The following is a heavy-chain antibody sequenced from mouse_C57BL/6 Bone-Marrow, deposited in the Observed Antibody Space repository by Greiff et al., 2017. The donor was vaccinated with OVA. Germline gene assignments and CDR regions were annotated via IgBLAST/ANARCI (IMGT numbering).Heavy chain of an antibody. V-gene: IGHV5-6*01. Sequence: DVQLVESGGDLVKPGGSLKLSCAASGFTFSSYGMSWVRQTPDKRLEWVATISSGGSYTYYPDSVKGRFTISRDNAKNTLYLQMSSLKSEDTAMYYCARHYDGSSYYWGQGTTLTVSS. CDR2: ISSGGSYT. D-gene: IGHD1-1*01. CDR1: GFTFSSYG. CDR3: ARHYDGSSYY. J-gene: IGHJ2*01.